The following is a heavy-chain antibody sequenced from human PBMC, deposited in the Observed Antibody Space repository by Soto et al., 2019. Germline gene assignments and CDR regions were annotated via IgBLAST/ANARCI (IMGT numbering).Heavy chain of an antibody. V-gene: IGHV3-23*01. Sequence: EVQLLESGGGLVQPGGSLRLSCAASGFTFSSYAMSWVRQAPGKGLEWVSSITDSGGSTYYADSVKGRFAISRDNPKNPLSLQMNSRRAEDTAVYYCAKVGSSSWLSPLSYFDSWGQGTLVTVSS. D-gene: IGHD6-13*01. CDR2: ITDSGGST. J-gene: IGHJ4*02. CDR1: GFTFSSYA. CDR3: AKVGSSSWLSPLSYFDS.